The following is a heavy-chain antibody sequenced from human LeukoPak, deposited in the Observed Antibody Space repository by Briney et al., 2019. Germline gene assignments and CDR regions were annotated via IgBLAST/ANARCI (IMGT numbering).Heavy chain of an antibody. J-gene: IGHJ2*01. CDR3: ARSAYYYGSGSYYNPTWYFDL. V-gene: IGHV4-59*01. Sequence: SETLSLTCTVCGGSNSSYYWSWIRQPPAKGLEGIGYFYYSGSTNYNPSLKSRVTISVDTSKNQFSLKLSSVTAADTAVYYCARSAYYYGSGSYYNPTWYFDLWGRGTLVTVSS. CDR1: GGSNSSYY. CDR2: FYYSGST. D-gene: IGHD3-10*01.